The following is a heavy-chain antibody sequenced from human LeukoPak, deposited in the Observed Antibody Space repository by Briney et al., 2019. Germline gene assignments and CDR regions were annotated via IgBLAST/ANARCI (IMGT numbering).Heavy chain of an antibody. D-gene: IGHD3-16*01. Sequence: GGSLRLSCAASGFTFNNFTMRWVRQAPGKGLEWVSGISGSGDSTYYADSVKGRFTISRDNSKNTLYLQMNSLRAEDTAVYYCAKDWAWGQGTLVTVSS. CDR2: ISGSGDST. CDR3: AKDWA. J-gene: IGHJ5*02. CDR1: GFTFNNFT. V-gene: IGHV3-23*01.